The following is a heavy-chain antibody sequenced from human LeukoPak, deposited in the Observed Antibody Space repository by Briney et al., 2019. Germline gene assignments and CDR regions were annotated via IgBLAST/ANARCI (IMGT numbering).Heavy chain of an antibody. Sequence: GESLKISCKGSGYSFTSYWIGWVRQMPGKGLEWMWIIYPGDSDTRYSPSFQGQVTISADKSISTAYLQWSSLKASDTAMYYCARGGYCSGGSCYRYFQHWGQGTLVTVSS. D-gene: IGHD2-15*01. CDR3: ARGGYCSGGSCYRYFQH. CDR1: GYSFTSYW. CDR2: IYPGDSDT. J-gene: IGHJ1*01. V-gene: IGHV5-51*01.